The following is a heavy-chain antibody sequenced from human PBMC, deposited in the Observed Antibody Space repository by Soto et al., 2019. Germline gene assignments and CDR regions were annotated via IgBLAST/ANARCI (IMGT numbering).Heavy chain of an antibody. CDR1: GGSFSGYY. CDR2: IYYSGST. CDR3: ARLSGDYFNFDY. V-gene: IGHV4-59*08. J-gene: IGHJ4*02. D-gene: IGHD4-17*01. Sequence: SETLSLTCAVYGGSFSGYYWSWIRQPPGKGLEWIGYIYYSGSTNYNPSLKSRVTISVDTSKNQFSLKLSSVTAADTAVYYCARLSGDYFNFDYWGQGTLVTVSS.